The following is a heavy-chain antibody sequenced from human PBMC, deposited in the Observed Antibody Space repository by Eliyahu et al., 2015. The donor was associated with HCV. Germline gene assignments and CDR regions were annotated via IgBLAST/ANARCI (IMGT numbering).Heavy chain of an antibody. CDR1: GTSIPXTHW. Sequence: QVQLQESGPGLVEPSGTLSLXCAVAGTSIPXTHWWSWVRQAPGKGLEWIWEIHHTGITNYNPSLKSRVNVSVDKSKNQFSLNLNFVTAADTAVYFCASARWDYWGQGILVTVSS. V-gene: IGHV4-4*02. J-gene: IGHJ4*02. CDR2: IHHTGIT. D-gene: IGHD4-23*01. CDR3: ASARWDY.